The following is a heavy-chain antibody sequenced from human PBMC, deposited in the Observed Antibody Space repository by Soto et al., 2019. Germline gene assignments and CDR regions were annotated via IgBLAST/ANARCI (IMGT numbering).Heavy chain of an antibody. Sequence: EVQLVESGGGLVQPGGSLRLSCAASGFTFSDHYMDWVRQAPGKGLEWVGRSRNKANSYTTYFAASVKCRFTISRDDSKNSLYLQMNSLKTEDTAVYYCARALKAGTTTYFDYWGQGTLVTVSS. J-gene: IGHJ4*02. D-gene: IGHD1-1*01. CDR1: GFTFSDHY. CDR2: SRNKANSYTT. V-gene: IGHV3-72*01. CDR3: ARALKAGTTTYFDY.